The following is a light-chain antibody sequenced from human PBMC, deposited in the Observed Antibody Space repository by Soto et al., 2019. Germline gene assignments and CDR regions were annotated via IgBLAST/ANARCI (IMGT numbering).Light chain of an antibody. CDR1: QSVSSY. V-gene: IGKV3-11*01. Sequence: EILLRQSPATLPLSRGERASLSCRACQSVSSYLAWYPQKPGQAPRLPSYDASNTASGIPARFSGSGSWTDFTLTIRSLEPEDFAVYDCQQRSNWPSITFGQGTRLEIK. CDR3: QQRSNWPSIT. CDR2: DAS. J-gene: IGKJ5*01.